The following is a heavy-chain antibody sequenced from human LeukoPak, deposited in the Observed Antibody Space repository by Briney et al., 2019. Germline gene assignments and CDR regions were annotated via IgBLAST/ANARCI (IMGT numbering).Heavy chain of an antibody. CDR1: GFTFSSYA. J-gene: IGHJ6*02. Sequence: PGGSLRLSCAASGFTFSSYAMSWVRQAPGKGLEWVSAISGSGGSTYYADSVKGRFTISRDNSKNTLYLQMNSLRAEDTAVYYCAKYGHCSSTSCLSVYYYYGMDVWGQGTTVTVSS. CDR3: AKYGHCSSTSCLSVYYYYGMDV. V-gene: IGHV3-23*01. D-gene: IGHD2-2*01. CDR2: ISGSGGST.